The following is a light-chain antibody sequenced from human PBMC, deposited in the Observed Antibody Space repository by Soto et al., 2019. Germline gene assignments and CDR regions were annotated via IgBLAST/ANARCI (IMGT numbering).Light chain of an antibody. J-gene: IGKJ1*01. CDR2: GAS. Sequence: EIPRTQSPATLSVSPGARAALSGPASQTISSDLAWYQHKPGQAPRLLIYGASTRATDMPGRFSGRGAGAEFTLTISSLQSEDFAVYYCQQYRSWPRTFGQGTKVDIK. CDR1: QTISSD. CDR3: QQYRSWPRT. V-gene: IGKV3-15*01.